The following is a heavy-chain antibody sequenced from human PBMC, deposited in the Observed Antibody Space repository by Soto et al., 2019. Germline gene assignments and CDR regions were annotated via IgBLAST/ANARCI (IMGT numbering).Heavy chain of an antibody. D-gene: IGHD3-10*01. J-gene: IGHJ6*02. CDR2: ISGSGGST. CDR1: GFTFSSYA. V-gene: IGHV3-23*01. Sequence: GGSLRLSCAASGFTFSSYAMSWVRQAPGKGLEWVSAISGSGGSTYYADSVKGRFTTSRDNSKNTLYLQMNSLRAEDTAVYYCAKSKSVNYYGSGSYPSPMDVWGQGTTVTVSS. CDR3: AKSKSVNYYGSGSYPSPMDV.